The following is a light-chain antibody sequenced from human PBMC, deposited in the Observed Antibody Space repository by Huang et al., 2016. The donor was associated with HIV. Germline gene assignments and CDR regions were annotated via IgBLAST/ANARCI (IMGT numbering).Light chain of an antibody. CDR1: QRVSTDY. V-gene: IGKV3-20*01. Sequence: ETVLTQSPGILSLSPGERATLSCRASQRVSTDYLAWYQQKPGQAPRLLIHGATVRATGIPDRFSGSGSGTDFTLTINRLEPEDVALYYCQQYGNSPLTFGGGTEVEIK. CDR3: QQYGNSPLT. J-gene: IGKJ4*01. CDR2: GAT.